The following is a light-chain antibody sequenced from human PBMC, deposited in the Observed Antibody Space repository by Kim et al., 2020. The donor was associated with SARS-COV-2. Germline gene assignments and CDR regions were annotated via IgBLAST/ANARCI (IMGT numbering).Light chain of an antibody. CDR2: DAS. V-gene: IGKV3-15*01. CDR3: QQYNNWPCT. J-gene: IGKJ2*02. CDR1: QSVSSN. Sequence: EIVMTQSPATLSVSPGEGATLSCRVSQSVSSNLAWYQQIPGQAPRLLIFDASTRATGIPARFSGSGSGTEFTLTISSLQSEHFAVYYCQQYNNWPCTFGQGTKLEI.